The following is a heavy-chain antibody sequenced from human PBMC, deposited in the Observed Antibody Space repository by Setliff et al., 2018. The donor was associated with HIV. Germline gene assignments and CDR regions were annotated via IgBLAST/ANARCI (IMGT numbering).Heavy chain of an antibody. V-gene: IGHV5-51*01. CDR3: ARRRGRHYGMDV. Sequence: PGESLKISCQGSGYTFSNSWIAWVRQMPGKGLEWMGIFYASDSNTKYSPSFQGQVTISADKSISTAYLQWSSLKASDTAMYYCARRRGRHYGMDVWGQGTTVTVSS. D-gene: IGHD1-1*01. CDR2: FYASDSNT. CDR1: GYTFSNSW. J-gene: IGHJ6*02.